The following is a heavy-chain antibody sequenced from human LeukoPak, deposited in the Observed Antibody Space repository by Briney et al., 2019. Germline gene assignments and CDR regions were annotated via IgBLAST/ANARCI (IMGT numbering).Heavy chain of an antibody. Sequence: PAGGSLRLSCAASGFTVSSNYMSWVRQAPGKGLECVSVIYSGGSTYYADSVKGRFTISRDNSKNTLYLQMNSLRAEDTAVYYCARGDSSGYPVKDWGQGTLVTVSS. CDR2: IYSGGST. D-gene: IGHD3-22*01. CDR1: GFTVSSNY. CDR3: ARGDSSGYPVKD. J-gene: IGHJ4*02. V-gene: IGHV3-53*01.